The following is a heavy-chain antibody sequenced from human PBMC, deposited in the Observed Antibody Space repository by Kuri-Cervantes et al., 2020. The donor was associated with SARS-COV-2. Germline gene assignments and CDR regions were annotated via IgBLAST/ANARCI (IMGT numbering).Heavy chain of an antibody. D-gene: IGHD2-2*01. CDR2: IKSKTDGGTT. J-gene: IGHJ6*02. V-gene: IGHV3-15*01. Sequence: GESLKISCAASGFTFSSYGMHWVRQAPGKGLEWVGRIKSKTDGGTTDYAAPVKGRFTISRDDSKNTLYLQMNSLKTEDTAVYYCTTGLPVAQLLYYYYGMDVWGQGTTVTVSS. CDR3: TTGLPVAQLLYYYYGMDV. CDR1: GFTFSSYG.